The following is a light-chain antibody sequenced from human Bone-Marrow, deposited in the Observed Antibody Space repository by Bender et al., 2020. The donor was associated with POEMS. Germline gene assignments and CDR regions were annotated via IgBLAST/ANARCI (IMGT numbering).Light chain of an antibody. CDR2: QNY. CDR3: AAWDGRLSGYH. Sequence: QSVLTQPPSASGTPGQTVTISCSGSNSNIGRDNVYWHQQLPGRTPKLLIYQNYRRPSGVPDRFSGSKSGTSASLAISGLRSEDEAEYYCAAWDGRLSGYHFGTGTKVTVL. J-gene: IGLJ1*01. CDR1: NSNIGRDN. V-gene: IGLV1-47*01.